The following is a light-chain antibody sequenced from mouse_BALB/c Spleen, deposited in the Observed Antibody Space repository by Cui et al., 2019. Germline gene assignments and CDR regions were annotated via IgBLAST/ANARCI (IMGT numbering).Light chain of an antibody. CDR2: STS. CDR3: QQGSSYPPMT. J-gene: IGKJ1*01. V-gene: IGKV4-57*01. CDR1: SSVSY. Sequence: QIVFNQSPGIMSASPGEKATITCSASSSVSYMHWFQQKPGTSPKLWIYSTSNLASGVPARFSGSGSGTSYSLTISRMEAEDAATYYCQQGSSYPPMTFGGGTKLEIK.